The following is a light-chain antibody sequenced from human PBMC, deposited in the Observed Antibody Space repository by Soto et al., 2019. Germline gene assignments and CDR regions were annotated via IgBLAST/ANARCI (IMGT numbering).Light chain of an antibody. CDR3: QQYNNWPQT. CDR2: GAS. V-gene: IGKV3-15*01. Sequence: EIVMTQSPATLSVSPGERATLSCRASQSVSSNLAWYQQKPGQAPRLLIYGASTRATGIPARLMGRGSGTALTLTISSLKSEDFAVYYCQQYNNWPQTFGQGTKVEIK. CDR1: QSVSSN. J-gene: IGKJ1*01.